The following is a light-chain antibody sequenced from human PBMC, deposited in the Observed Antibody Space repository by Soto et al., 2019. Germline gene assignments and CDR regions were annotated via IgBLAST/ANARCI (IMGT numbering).Light chain of an antibody. Sequence: DIQMTQSPRFLSASEGDRVTITCRASQNIRTYLTWYQQKPGKGPTVLIYAASTLQRGVPSRFSGSTTGTDFTLTITGLQPEDSATYYCQQTLSVPRTFGLGTKVEIK. CDR1: QNIRTY. J-gene: IGKJ1*01. CDR2: AAS. V-gene: IGKV1-39*01. CDR3: QQTLSVPRT.